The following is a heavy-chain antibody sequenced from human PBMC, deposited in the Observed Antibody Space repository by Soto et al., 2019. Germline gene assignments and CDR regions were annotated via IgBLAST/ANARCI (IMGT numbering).Heavy chain of an antibody. D-gene: IGHD2-15*01. CDR1: GGSISSYY. CDR2: IYNTGRT. J-gene: IGHJ4*02. CDR3: ARGRTPLDF. Sequence: TSETLSLTYAVAGGSISSYYWSWIRQTPGKGLEWIGYIYNTGRTNYNPSLTSRVTISLDMSKNQFSLNLSSVTAADTAMYFCARGRTPLDFWGQGTQVTVSS. V-gene: IGHV4-59*01.